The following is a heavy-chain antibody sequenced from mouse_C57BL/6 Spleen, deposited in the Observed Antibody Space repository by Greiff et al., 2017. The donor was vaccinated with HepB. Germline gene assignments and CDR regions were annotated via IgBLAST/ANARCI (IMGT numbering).Heavy chain of an antibody. V-gene: IGHV1-15*01. CDR3: TRGVPHYYAMDY. D-gene: IGHD2-14*01. CDR1: GYTFTDYE. CDR2: IDPETGGT. J-gene: IGHJ4*01. Sequence: VKLMESGAELVRPGASVTLSCKASGYTFTDYEMHWVKQTPVHGLEWIGAIDPETGGTAYNQKFKGKAILTADKSSSTAYMEIRSLTSEDSAVYYCTRGVPHYYAMDYWGQGTSVTVSS.